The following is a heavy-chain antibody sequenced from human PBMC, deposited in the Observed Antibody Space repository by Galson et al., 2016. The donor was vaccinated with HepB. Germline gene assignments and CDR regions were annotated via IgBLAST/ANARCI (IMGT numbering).Heavy chain of an antibody. CDR1: GVSVSDKF. CDR3: TTLMGWGSRPYYYDNMDV. D-gene: IGHD3-16*01. Sequence: SLRLSCAVSGVSVSDKFLTWVRQAPGKGLEWVSTLYPTGDTFYADPVEGRFTISRDNSKNTLFYQMDSLRREDTAVYYCTTLMGWGSRPYYYDNMDVWGQGTTVTVSS. CDR2: LYPTGDT. J-gene: IGHJ6*02. V-gene: IGHV3-53*01.